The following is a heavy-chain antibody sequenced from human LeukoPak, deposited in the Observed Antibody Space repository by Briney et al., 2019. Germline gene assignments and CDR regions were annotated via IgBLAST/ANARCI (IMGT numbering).Heavy chain of an antibody. V-gene: IGHV4-61*02. CDR2: IYTSGST. J-gene: IGHJ3*02. D-gene: IGHD3-3*01. Sequence: SETLSLTCTVSGGSISSGSYYWSWIRQPAGKGLEWIGRIYTSGSTNYNPSLKSRVTISVDASKNQFSLKLSSVTAADTAVYYCARDLGWLLAFDIWGQGTMVTVSS. CDR3: ARDLGWLLAFDI. CDR1: GGSISSGSYY.